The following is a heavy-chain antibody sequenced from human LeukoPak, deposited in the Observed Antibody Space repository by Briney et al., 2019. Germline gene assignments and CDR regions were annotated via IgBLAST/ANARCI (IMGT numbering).Heavy chain of an antibody. CDR2: ISAYNGNT. V-gene: IGHV1-18*01. J-gene: IGHJ4*02. Sequence: ASVKVSCKASGYTFTSYGISWVRQAPGQGLEWMGWISAYNGNTNYAQKLQGRVTMTTDTSTSTAYMELRSLRSDDTAVYYCARDFSDYYDSSGYFDYWGQGTLVTVSS. CDR1: GYTFTSYG. CDR3: ARDFSDYYDSSGYFDY. D-gene: IGHD3-22*01.